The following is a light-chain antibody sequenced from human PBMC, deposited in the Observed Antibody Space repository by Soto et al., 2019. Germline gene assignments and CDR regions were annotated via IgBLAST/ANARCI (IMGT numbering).Light chain of an antibody. CDR1: SSDVGTYNY. J-gene: IGLJ1*01. CDR2: DVS. CDR3: CSYAGSYINYV. V-gene: IGLV2-11*01. Sequence: QSVLTQPRSVSGSPGQSVTISCAGTSSDVGTYNYVSWYQQHSGKAPKLVISDVSRRPSGVPDRFSGSKSGNTASLTISGLQAEDEADYYCCSYAGSYINYVFGTGTKVTVL.